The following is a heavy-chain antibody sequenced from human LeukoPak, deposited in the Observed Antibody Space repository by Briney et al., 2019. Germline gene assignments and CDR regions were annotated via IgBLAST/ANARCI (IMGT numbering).Heavy chain of an antibody. Sequence: GGSLRLSCAASGFTFSSYIMNWLRQAPEKGLEWVSSISSSSSYIYYADSVKGRFTISRDNAKNSLYLQMNSLRAEDTAVYYCARWNSSGHFDYWGQGTLVTVSS. J-gene: IGHJ4*02. CDR3: ARWNSSGHFDY. CDR1: GFTFSSYI. D-gene: IGHD6-19*01. CDR2: ISSSSSYI. V-gene: IGHV3-21*01.